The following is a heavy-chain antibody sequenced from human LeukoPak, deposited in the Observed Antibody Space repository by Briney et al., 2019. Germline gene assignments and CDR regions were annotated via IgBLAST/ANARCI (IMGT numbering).Heavy chain of an antibody. D-gene: IGHD1-26*01. J-gene: IGHJ4*02. CDR3: AKGGKWDVTPFDY. V-gene: IGHV3-23*01. CDR1: GFTFLNYA. Sequence: GGSLRLSCAASGFTFLNYATSWVRQAPGKGLEWVSAISGSGGSTYYADSVKGRFTISRDNSKNTLYLHMNSLRAEDAAVYYCAKGGKWDVTPFDYWGQGTLVTVSS. CDR2: ISGSGGST.